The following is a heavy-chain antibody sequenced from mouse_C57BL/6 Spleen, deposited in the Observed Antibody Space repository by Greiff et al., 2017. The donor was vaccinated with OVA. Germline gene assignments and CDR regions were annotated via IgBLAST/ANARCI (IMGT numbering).Heavy chain of an antibody. D-gene: IGHD1-1*01. CDR2: IRLKSDNYAT. V-gene: IGHV6-3*01. J-gene: IGHJ4*01. CDR3: TPSYGGYAMDY. CDR1: GFTFSNYW. Sequence: EVKVIESGGGLVQPGGSMKLSCVASGFTFSNYWMNWVRQSPEKGLEWVAQIRLKSDNYATHYAESVKGRFTISRDDSKSSVYLQMNNLRAEDTGIYYCTPSYGGYAMDYWGQGTSVTVSS.